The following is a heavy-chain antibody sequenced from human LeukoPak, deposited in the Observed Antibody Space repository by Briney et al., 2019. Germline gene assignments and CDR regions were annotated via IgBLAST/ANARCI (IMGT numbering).Heavy chain of an antibody. CDR1: GGSISGGSISSHH. J-gene: IGHJ4*02. CDR2: IYYTGST. D-gene: IGHD3-22*01. V-gene: IGHV4-59*11. Sequence: SETLSLTCTVSGGSISGGSISSHHWNWMRQPPGKGLEWIGDIYYTGSTNYNPSLRRRVTISLDTSKNQFSLHLSSVTAADTAVYYCARRSGVLDSRDSRYYFDHWGQGTLVTVSS. CDR3: ARRSGVLDSRDSRYYFDH.